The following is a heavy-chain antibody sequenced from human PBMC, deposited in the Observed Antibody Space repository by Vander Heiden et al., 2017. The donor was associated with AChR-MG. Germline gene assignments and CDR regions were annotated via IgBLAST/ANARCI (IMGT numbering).Heavy chain of an antibody. CDR2: IKQDGSEK. J-gene: IGHJ6*02. D-gene: IGHD3-22*01. V-gene: IGHV3-7*01. CDR3: ARGGHDSSGRWAYYYYYYGMDV. CDR1: GFTSGSYW. Sequence: EVQLVESGGGLVQPGGSLRLSCAASGFTSGSYWMSWVRQAPGKGLEWVANIKQDGSEKYYVDSVKGRFTISRDNAKNSLYLQMNSLRAEDTAVYYCARGGHDSSGRWAYYYYYYGMDVWGQGTTVTVSS.